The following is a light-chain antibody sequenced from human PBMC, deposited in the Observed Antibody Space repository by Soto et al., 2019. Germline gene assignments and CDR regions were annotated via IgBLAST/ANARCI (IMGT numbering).Light chain of an antibody. CDR1: QSVSSSY. CDR3: QQYGNAPFT. J-gene: IGKJ3*01. CDR2: GAS. V-gene: IGKV3-20*01. Sequence: EIVLTQSPGTLSFSPGERATLPCRASQSVSSSYLAWFQQKPGQAPRLLIYGASSRATGIPARFSGSGSGTDFTLTISRLEPEDFAVYYCQQYGNAPFTFGPGTKVDIK.